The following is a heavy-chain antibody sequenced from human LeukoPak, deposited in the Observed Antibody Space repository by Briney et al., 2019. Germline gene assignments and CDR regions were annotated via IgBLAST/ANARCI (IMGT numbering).Heavy chain of an antibody. CDR3: ASSGGGYDSSGYQFDY. Sequence: ASVKVSCKASRYTFTSYGISWVRQDPGQGLEWMGWISAYNCNTNYAQKLQGRVTMTTDTSTSTAYMELRSLRSDDTAVYYCASSGGGYDSSGYQFDYWGQGTLVTVSS. V-gene: IGHV1-18*01. CDR2: ISAYNCNT. CDR1: RYTFTSYG. J-gene: IGHJ4*02. D-gene: IGHD3-22*01.